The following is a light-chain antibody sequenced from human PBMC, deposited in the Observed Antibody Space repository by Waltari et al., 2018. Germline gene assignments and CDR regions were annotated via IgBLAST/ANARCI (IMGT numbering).Light chain of an antibody. CDR2: KAS. J-gene: IGKJ2*01. CDR3: QQYNSDPYT. CDR1: QSISSW. Sequence: DIQMTQSPSTLSASVGDRVTITCRASQSISSWLAWYQQKTGQAPKLLMYKASTLESGVPSRFSGSGSGTEFTLTISSLQADDFATYYCQQYNSDPYTFGQGTKLEIK. V-gene: IGKV1-5*03.